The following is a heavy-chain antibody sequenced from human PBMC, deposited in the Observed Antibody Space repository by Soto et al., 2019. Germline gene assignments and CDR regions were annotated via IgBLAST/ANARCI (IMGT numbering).Heavy chain of an antibody. Sequence: VQLVESGGGVAQPGRSLRLSCAASGFTFSDYAMHWVRQAPGKGLEWVAVVSHDGRNTHYADSVKGRFTISRDSSTNTVSLEMTSLRAEDTAVYYCAKGGRQWLVTSDFNYWGQGALVTVSS. CDR2: VSHDGRNT. CDR1: GFTFSDYA. V-gene: IGHV3-30*18. J-gene: IGHJ4*02. CDR3: AKGGRQWLVTSDFNY. D-gene: IGHD6-19*01.